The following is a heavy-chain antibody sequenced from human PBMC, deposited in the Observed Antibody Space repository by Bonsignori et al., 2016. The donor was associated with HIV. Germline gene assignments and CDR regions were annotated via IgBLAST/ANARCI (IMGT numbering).Heavy chain of an antibody. V-gene: IGHV3-74*01. CDR2: MDPDGNSR. CDR3: VKGDGSHYLY. Sequence: WIRQPPGKGLVWVSRMDPDGNSRTYADVVKGRFTISRDNAKDTLYLQMNSLRDEDTAIYYCVKGDGSHYLYWGQGTLVTVSS. J-gene: IGHJ4*02. D-gene: IGHD1-26*01.